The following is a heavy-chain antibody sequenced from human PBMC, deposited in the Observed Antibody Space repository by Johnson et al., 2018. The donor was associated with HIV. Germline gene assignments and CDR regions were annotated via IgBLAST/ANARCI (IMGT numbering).Heavy chain of an antibody. V-gene: IGHV3-20*04. CDR2: INWNGGST. CDR3: VRDTGYCSGGRCDDAFDV. Sequence: VQLVESGGGVVRPGGSLRLSCAASGFTFSSYAMHWVRQTPGKGLEWVSGINWNGGSTGFADSVKGRFTISRDNAKNSMYLQMNSLRVEDTALYYCVRDTGYCSGGRCDDAFDVWGQGTVVTVSS. CDR1: GFTFSSYA. J-gene: IGHJ3*01. D-gene: IGHD2-15*01.